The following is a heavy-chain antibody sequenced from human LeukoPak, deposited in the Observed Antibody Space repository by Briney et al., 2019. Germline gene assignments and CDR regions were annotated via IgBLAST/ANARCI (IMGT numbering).Heavy chain of an antibody. Sequence: SETLSLTCTVSGGSISSSSYYWGWLRQPPGKGLEWIGSIYYSGGTYYNPSLKSRVTISVDTSKNQFSLKLSSVTAADTAVYYCARRVSDPLKVDYWGQGTLDTVSS. V-gene: IGHV4-39*01. CDR3: ARRVSDPLKVDY. CDR2: IYYSGGT. CDR1: GGSISSSSYY. J-gene: IGHJ4*02. D-gene: IGHD3-22*01.